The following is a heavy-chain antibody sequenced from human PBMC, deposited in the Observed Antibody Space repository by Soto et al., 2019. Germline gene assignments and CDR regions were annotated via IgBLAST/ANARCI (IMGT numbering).Heavy chain of an antibody. CDR1: GFTCSSYD. CDR2: ILVGGST. V-gene: IGHV3-23*01. Sequence: GGSLRLSCAASGFTCSSYDMSWVRRAPGKGLEWVSTILVGGSTHYPDSVKGRFTISRDTSKNTVFLQMNSLTAGDTAVYYCAKATATGGGDFDIYGQGTMVTVSS. CDR3: AKATATGGGDFDI. D-gene: IGHD2-8*02. J-gene: IGHJ3*02.